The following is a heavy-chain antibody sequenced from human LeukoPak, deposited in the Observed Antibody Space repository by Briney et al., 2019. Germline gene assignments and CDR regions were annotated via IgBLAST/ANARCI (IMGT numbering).Heavy chain of an antibody. Sequence: GESLKISCKGSGYSFTSYWIDWVRQMPGKGLEWMGIIYPGDSDTRYSPSFQGQVTISADKSISTAYLQWSSLKASDTAMYYCASPDYYDSSGYSPGVDYWGQGTLVTVSS. D-gene: IGHD3-22*01. CDR1: GYSFTSYW. J-gene: IGHJ4*02. V-gene: IGHV5-51*01. CDR2: IYPGDSDT. CDR3: ASPDYYDSSGYSPGVDY.